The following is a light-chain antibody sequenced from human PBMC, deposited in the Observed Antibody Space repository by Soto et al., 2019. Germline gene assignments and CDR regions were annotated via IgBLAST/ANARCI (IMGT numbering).Light chain of an antibody. CDR1: ASNLGGNP. CDR2: TNH. J-gene: IGLJ2*01. CDR3: AAWDDTLNAVV. V-gene: IGLV1-44*01. Sequence: QPVLTQPPSVSGTPGQKVSISCSGSASNLGGNPVNWYQHLPGAAPKLLIYTNHQRPSGVPDRFSGSKSGTSASLAISGLRSEDEAIFSCAAWDDTLNAVVFGGGTKLTVL.